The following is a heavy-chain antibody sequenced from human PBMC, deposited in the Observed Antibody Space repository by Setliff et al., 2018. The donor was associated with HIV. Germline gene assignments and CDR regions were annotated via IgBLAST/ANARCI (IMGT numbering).Heavy chain of an antibody. J-gene: IGHJ5*02. CDR2: IYYSWAT. CDR3: ARFDHASIDP. V-gene: IGHV4-31*03. D-gene: IGHD3-3*02. CDR1: GGSISSGNYY. Sequence: SETLSLTCTVSGGSISSGNYYWNWIRQHPGKGLEWIGYIYYSWATYYNPSLKSRVTLSIDTSKNQFSLNLSSVTAADTAVYYCARFDHASIDPWGQGTLVTVSS.